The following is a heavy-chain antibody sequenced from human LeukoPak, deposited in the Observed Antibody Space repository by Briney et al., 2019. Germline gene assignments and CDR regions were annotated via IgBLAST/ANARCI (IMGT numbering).Heavy chain of an antibody. V-gene: IGHV3-53*01. CDR2: IHGGGTT. CDR3: ARAPNYGDYGGQ. J-gene: IGHJ4*02. Sequence: GGSLRLSCAASGFTFSSYWMSWVRQAPGKGLEWVSLIHGGGTTYYADSVTGRFTISSDSSKNTVYLEMNSLRAEDTAVYYCARAPNYGDYGGQWGRGTLVTVSS. D-gene: IGHD4-17*01. CDR1: GFTFSSYW.